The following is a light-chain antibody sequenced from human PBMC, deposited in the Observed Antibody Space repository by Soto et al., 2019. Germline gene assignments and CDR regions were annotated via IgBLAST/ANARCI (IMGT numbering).Light chain of an antibody. Sequence: DVVMTQSPLSLPVTLGQPASISCRSSQTLVYSDGNIYLNWFHQRPGQSPRRLIYTVSYRDSGVPDRFSGSGSGTDFTLKISRVEPEDVGVYYCMQGTHWPWTFGQGTKVEIK. CDR1: QTLVYSDGNIY. J-gene: IGKJ1*01. CDR3: MQGTHWPWT. CDR2: TVS. V-gene: IGKV2-30*01.